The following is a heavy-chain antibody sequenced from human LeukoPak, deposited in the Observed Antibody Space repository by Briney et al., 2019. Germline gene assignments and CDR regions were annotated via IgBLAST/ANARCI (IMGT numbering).Heavy chain of an antibody. CDR1: GYSISSTYY. V-gene: IGHV4-38-2*01. CDR3: ARPLCLRQRCYFDF. CDR2: IYHSGST. Sequence: SETLSLTCVVSGYSISSTYYWGWIRQPPGKGLEWIGSIYHSGSTYYNSSLKSRVTISIDTSKNQFSLKLTSVTAADTAVYYCARPLCLRQRCYFDFWGQGTLVTVSS. D-gene: IGHD3-16*01. J-gene: IGHJ4*02.